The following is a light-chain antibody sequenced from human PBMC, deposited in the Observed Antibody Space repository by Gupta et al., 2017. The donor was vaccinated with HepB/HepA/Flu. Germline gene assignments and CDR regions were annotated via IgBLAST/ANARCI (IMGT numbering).Light chain of an antibody. V-gene: IGKV1-39*01. CDR1: QGIGTY. CDR3: QQSDAIPRT. Sequence: DIKLTLSPSSLSASVGDRVAITSRASQGIGTYLTWYQQRHVKAPNVLIYVASTLESGVPSRFGGSGSGTDFTLTISNLQPEDFGTYFCQQSDAIPRTFGPGTKVEMK. CDR2: VAS. J-gene: IGKJ1*01.